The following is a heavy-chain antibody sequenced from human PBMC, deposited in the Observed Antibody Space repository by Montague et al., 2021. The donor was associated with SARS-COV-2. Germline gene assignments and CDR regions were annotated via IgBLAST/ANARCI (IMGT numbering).Heavy chain of an antibody. CDR1: GFTFSSYA. J-gene: IGHJ4*02. CDR2: ITGSGGGT. Sequence: SLRLSCAASGFTFSSYAMSWVRQAPGKGLEWVSAITGSGGGTYYAGSVKGRFTISKDNSKNMLYLQMNSLRAEDTAVYYCAKDQVYSGSYFAGWGQGTLVTVSS. V-gene: IGHV3-23*01. CDR3: AKDQVYSGSYFAG. D-gene: IGHD1-26*01.